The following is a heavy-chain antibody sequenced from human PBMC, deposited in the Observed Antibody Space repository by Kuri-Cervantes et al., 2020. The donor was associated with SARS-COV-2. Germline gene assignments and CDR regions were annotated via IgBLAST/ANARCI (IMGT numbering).Heavy chain of an antibody. CDR3: AREGRGWFDP. Sequence: ESLKISCAVSGYSISSGYYWGWIRQPPGKGLEWIGSIYHSGSTYYNPSLKSRVTISVDTSKNQFSLKLSSVTAADTAVYYCAREGRGWFDPWGQGTLVTVSS. J-gene: IGHJ5*02. CDR1: GYSISSGYY. CDR2: IYHSGST. V-gene: IGHV4-38-2*02.